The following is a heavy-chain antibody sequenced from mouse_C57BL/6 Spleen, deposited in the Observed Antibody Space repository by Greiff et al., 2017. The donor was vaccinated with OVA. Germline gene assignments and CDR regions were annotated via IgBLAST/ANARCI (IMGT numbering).Heavy chain of an antibody. CDR2: INPNNGNT. CDR3: TRCVTMVTTEYYAMDD. Sequence: VHVKQSGPELVKPGASVKISCKASGYSFTDYNMNWVKQSHGKSLEWIGVINPNNGNTSYTQKFKGKATLTVDKSYSTAYMQLNRLTSEDAAVYYCTRCVTMVTTEYYAMDDWGQGTSGTVSS. V-gene: IGHV1-39*01. D-gene: IGHD2-2*01. J-gene: IGHJ4*01. CDR1: GYSFTDYN.